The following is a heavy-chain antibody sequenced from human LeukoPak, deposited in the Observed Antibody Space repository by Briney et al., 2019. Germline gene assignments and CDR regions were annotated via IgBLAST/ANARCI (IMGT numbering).Heavy chain of an antibody. J-gene: IGHJ5*02. Sequence: ASVKVSCKASGYTFTGYFMHWVRQAPGQGLEWMGWINPNSGGTNSAQKFQGRVIMTRDTSMSTAYMELTRLTSDDTAVYYCARAYCGGDCYQREKNWFDPWGQGTLVTVSS. D-gene: IGHD2-21*02. CDR3: ARAYCGGDCYQREKNWFDP. CDR2: INPNSGGT. V-gene: IGHV1-2*02. CDR1: GYTFTGYF.